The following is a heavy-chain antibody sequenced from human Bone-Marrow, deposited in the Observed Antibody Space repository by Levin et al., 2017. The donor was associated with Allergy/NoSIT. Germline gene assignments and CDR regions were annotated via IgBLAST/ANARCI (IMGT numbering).Heavy chain of an antibody. CDR1: GGAISGSNW. J-gene: IGHJ3*02. D-gene: IGHD5-12*01. Sequence: SETLSLTCAVSGGAISGSNWWSWVRQPPGKGLEWIGEIYYGGSTSYNPSLKSRLSISIDMSQNRFSLHLASVTAADTAVYYCATRYSDYGDKFDIWGQGTMVAVSS. CDR3: ATRYSDYGDKFDI. V-gene: IGHV4-4*02. CDR2: IYYGGST.